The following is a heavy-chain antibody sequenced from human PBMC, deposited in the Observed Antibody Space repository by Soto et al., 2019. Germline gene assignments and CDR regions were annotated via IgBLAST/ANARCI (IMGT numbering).Heavy chain of an antibody. J-gene: IGHJ6*02. CDR3: ARDSLDCSSTSCYAEVYYYYGMDV. CDR1: GGTFSSYA. Sequence: SVKVSCKASGGTFSSYAISWVRQAPGQGLEWMGGIIPIFGTANYAQKFQGRVTITRDTSASTAYMELSSLRSEDTAVYYCARDSLDCSSTSCYAEVYYYYGMDVWGQGTTVTVSS. CDR2: IIPIFGTA. D-gene: IGHD2-2*01. V-gene: IGHV1-69*05.